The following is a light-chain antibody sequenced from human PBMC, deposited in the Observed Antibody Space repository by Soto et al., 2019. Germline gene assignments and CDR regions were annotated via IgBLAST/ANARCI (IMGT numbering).Light chain of an antibody. J-gene: IGLJ1*01. CDR2: DVS. CDR1: SSDVGDYNY. V-gene: IGLV2-14*01. Sequence: QSALTQPASVSGSPGQSITISCTGTSSDVGDYNYVSWYQQHPGKAPKLMIFDVSNRPSGVSNRFSGSKSGNTASLTISGLQAEDEDDYYCSSYTSGSTRVFGTRTKLTVL. CDR3: SSYTSGSTRV.